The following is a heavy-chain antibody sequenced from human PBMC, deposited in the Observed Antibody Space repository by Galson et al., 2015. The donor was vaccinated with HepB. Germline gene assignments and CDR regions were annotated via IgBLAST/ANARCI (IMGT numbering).Heavy chain of an antibody. J-gene: IGHJ4*02. D-gene: IGHD6-19*01. Sequence: SLRLSCAGSGFTFSSFGLHWVRQTPGKGLDWVAVISHNGNYKYYADSVKGRLTTSRDNSKTTVYLQMNSLRAEDTAVYYCAKDPSRLLEAGRLDSWGQGTLVTVSS. V-gene: IGHV3-30*18. CDR2: ISHNGNYK. CDR1: GFTFSSFG. CDR3: AKDPSRLLEAGRLDS.